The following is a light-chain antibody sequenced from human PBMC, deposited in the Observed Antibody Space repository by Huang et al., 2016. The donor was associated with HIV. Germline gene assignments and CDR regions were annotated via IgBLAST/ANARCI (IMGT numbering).Light chain of an antibody. J-gene: IGKJ4*01. Sequence: EIVLTQSPATLSLSPGERATLSCRASQSVRSSLAWYLQKPGQAPSLLIYDASNRATGIPARFSGSGSGTDFTLTISSLEPEDFAVYYCQQRSNWPPTLTFGGGTKVEIK. V-gene: IGKV3-11*01. CDR3: QQRSNWPPTLT. CDR2: DAS. CDR1: QSVRSS.